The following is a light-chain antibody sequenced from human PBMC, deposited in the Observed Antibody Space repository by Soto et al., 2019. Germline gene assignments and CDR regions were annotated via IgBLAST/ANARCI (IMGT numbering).Light chain of an antibody. CDR3: QQYNNWPPLT. J-gene: IGKJ4*01. CDR2: GAS. CDR1: QSVSSN. V-gene: IGKV3-15*01. Sequence: EIVMTQSPATLSASPGERATLTCRASQSVSSNLAWYQQKPGQAPRLLIYGASTRATGIPARFSGSGSWTEFTLTISSLQSEDFAVYYCQQYNNWPPLTFGGGTKVDIK.